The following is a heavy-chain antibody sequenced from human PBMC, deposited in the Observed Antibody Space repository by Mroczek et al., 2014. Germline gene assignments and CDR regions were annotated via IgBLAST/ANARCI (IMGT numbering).Heavy chain of an antibody. CDR2: INHSGST. J-gene: IGHJ4*02. D-gene: IGHD5-18*01. CDR1: GGSFSGYY. CDR3: ASFAMVTPPTADY. Sequence: ESGAGLLKPSETLSLTCAVYGGSFSGYYWSWIRQPPGKGLEWIGEINHSGSTNYNPSLKSRVTISVDTSKNQFSLKLSSVTAADTAAYYCASFAMVTPPTADYWGQGTLVTVSS. V-gene: IGHV4-34*01.